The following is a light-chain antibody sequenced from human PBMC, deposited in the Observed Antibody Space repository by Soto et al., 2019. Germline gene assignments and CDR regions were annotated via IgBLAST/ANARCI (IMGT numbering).Light chain of an antibody. V-gene: IGLV6-57*04. J-gene: IGLJ2*01. CDR2: EYN. CDR1: SGNLASNY. CDR3: QSYDSNQGVV. Sequence: NFMLTQPHSVSESPGKTVTISCTRSSGNLASNYVQWYQQRPGSAPTTVIFEYNQRPSGVPDRFSGSIDSSSDSASLTISGLKTEDEADYYCQSYDSNQGVVFGGGTKVTVL.